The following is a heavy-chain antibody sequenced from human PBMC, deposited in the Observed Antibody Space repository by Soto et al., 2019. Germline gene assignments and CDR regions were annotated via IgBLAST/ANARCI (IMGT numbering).Heavy chain of an antibody. D-gene: IGHD6-19*01. V-gene: IGHV1-18*01. CDR3: ARGSERHSSGWKNPFDY. J-gene: IGHJ4*02. Sequence: QVQLVQSGAEVKKPGASVKVSCKASGYTFTSYGISWVRQAPGQGLEWMGWISAYNGNTNYAQKLQGRVTMTTDTSTSTAYIELRSLRSDDTAVYYCARGSERHSSGWKNPFDYWGQGTLVTVSS. CDR2: ISAYNGNT. CDR1: GYTFTSYG.